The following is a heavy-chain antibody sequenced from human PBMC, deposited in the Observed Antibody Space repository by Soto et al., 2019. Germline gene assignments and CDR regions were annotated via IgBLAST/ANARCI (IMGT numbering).Heavy chain of an antibody. J-gene: IGHJ6*02. D-gene: IGHD1-26*01. CDR1: GGSISSSSYY. CDR3: ARPGDLYYYGMDV. CDR2: IYYSGST. V-gene: IGHV4-39*01. Sequence: PSETLSLTCTVSGGSISSSSYYWGWIRQPPGKGLEWIGSIYYSGSTYYNPSLKSRVTISVDTSKNQFSLKLSSVTAADTAVYYCARPGDLYYYGMDVWGQGTTVT.